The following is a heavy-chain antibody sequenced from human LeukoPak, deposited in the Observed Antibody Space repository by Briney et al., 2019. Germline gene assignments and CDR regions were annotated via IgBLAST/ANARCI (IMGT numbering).Heavy chain of an antibody. J-gene: IGHJ4*02. Sequence: GGSLRLSCAGSGFALKSYSLSWVRQAPGKGLEWVSSISSTSAYIYYADSVKGRFTISRDNSKNTLYPQMNSLRAEDTAVYYCARSRRGGPYFDYWGQGTLVTVSS. CDR2: ISSTSAYI. CDR3: ARSRRGGPYFDY. CDR1: GFALKSYS. V-gene: IGHV3-21*01. D-gene: IGHD3-10*01.